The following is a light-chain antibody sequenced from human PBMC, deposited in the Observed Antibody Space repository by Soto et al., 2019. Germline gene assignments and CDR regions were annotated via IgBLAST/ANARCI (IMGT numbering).Light chain of an antibody. CDR3: GSWDSSLSAYV. CDR2: DDN. V-gene: IGLV1-51*01. Sequence: QSVLTQPPSVSAAPGQKLTISCSGSNSNIGGNSVSWYQQLPGTAPKLLIYDDNKRPSGIPDRFSGSKSGTSATLGITGFQTGDEADYYCGSWDSSLSAYVFGTGTKVTVL. CDR1: NSNIGGNS. J-gene: IGLJ1*01.